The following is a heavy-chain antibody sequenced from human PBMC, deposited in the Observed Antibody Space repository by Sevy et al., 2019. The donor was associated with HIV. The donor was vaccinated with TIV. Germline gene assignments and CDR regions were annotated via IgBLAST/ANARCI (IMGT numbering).Heavy chain of an antibody. D-gene: IGHD1-26*01. CDR3: ARDLEVYGGWEQTSQGMDV. Sequence: GGSLRLSCAASGFTFSNYAMHWVRQAPGKGLEWVAVISYDGSNKYYADPVRGRFTISRDSSKNTLYLQMNSLRPEDTAVYYCARDLEVYGGWEQTSQGMDVWGQGTTVTVSS. V-gene: IGHV3-30-3*01. CDR1: GFTFSNYA. CDR2: ISYDGSNK. J-gene: IGHJ6*02.